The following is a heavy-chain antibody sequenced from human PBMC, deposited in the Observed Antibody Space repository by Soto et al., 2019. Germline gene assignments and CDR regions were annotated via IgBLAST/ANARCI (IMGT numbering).Heavy chain of an antibody. J-gene: IGHJ4*02. CDR3: AREGDSYYDTSGYYFDY. CDR1: GFTFSSYS. D-gene: IGHD3-22*01. V-gene: IGHV3-48*02. CDR2: ISSSSRTI. Sequence: EVQLVESGGGLVQPGGSLRLSCAASGFTFSSYSMNWVRQAPGKGLEWVSYISSSSRTIYEADSVKGRFTISRDNAKNSLYVQMNSLRDEDTAVYYCAREGDSYYDTSGYYFDYWGQGALVTVSS.